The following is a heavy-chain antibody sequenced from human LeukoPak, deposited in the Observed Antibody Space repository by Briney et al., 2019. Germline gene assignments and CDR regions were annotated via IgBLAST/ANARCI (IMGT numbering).Heavy chain of an antibody. V-gene: IGHV1-58*01. CDR3: AADRVVEPAADAFDI. CDR1: GFTFSRSA. D-gene: IGHD2-2*01. Sequence: SVKVSCKASGFTFSRSAVQWVRQARGQRLEWIGWIVVGSGKTNYAQKFQERVTITRDMSTSTAYMEVSSLRSEDTAVYYCAADRVVEPAADAFDIWGQGTMVTVSS. J-gene: IGHJ3*02. CDR2: IVVGSGKT.